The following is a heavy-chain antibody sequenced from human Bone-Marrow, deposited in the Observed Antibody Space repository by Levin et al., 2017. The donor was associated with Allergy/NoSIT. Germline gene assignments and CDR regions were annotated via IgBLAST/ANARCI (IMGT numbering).Heavy chain of an antibody. D-gene: IGHD3-16*01. V-gene: IGHV3-15*01. CDR2: IKSEKDGGTA. Sequence: PGGSLRLSCTSSGFIFGNSWMTWVRQASGKGLEWVGRIKSEKDGGTADYAAPVKGRFTISRDDAINTLYLQMDTLKAEDTAVYYCILRRGGDHWGQGSLVTVSS. J-gene: IGHJ4*02. CDR3: ILRRGGDH. CDR1: GFIFGNSW.